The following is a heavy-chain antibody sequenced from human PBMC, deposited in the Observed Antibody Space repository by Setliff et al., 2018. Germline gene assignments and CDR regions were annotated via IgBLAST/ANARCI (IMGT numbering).Heavy chain of an antibody. CDR1: GGSISSGSYY. J-gene: IGHJ4*02. D-gene: IGHD3-10*01. CDR2: IYTSGST. Sequence: PSETLSLTCTVSGGSISSGSYYWSWIRQPAGKGLAWIGHIYTSGSTNYNPSLKSRVTISVDTSRNQFSLNLNSVTAADTAVYYCARGGGYYLDLWGQGMLVTVSS. V-gene: IGHV4-61*09. CDR3: ARGGGYYLDL.